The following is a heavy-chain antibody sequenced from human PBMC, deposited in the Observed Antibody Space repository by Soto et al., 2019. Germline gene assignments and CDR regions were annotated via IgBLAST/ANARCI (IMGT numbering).Heavy chain of an antibody. D-gene: IGHD7-27*01. Sequence: QVQLVESGGGVVQPGRSLRLSCAASGFTFSSYGMHWVRQAPGKGLEWVAVISYDGSNKYYADSVKGRFTISRDNSKNTLYLQMNSLRAEDTAVYYCAKDRGTLTLYYYYGMDVWGQGTTVTVSS. CDR2: ISYDGSNK. V-gene: IGHV3-30*18. J-gene: IGHJ6*02. CDR1: GFTFSSYG. CDR3: AKDRGTLTLYYYYGMDV.